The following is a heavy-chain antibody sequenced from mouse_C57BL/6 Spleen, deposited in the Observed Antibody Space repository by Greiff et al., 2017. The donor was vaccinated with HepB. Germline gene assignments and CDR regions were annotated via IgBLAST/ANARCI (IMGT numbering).Heavy chain of an antibody. V-gene: IGHV5-6*02. CDR2: ISSGGSYT. CDR3: ARQPKLGGCDY. CDR1: GFTFSSYG. Sequence: DVMLVESGGDLVTPGGSLKLSCAASGFTFSSYGMSWVRQTPDKRLEWVATISSGGSYTYYPDSVKGRFTISRDNAKNTLYLQMSSLKSEDTAMYYCARQPKLGGCDYWGQGTTLTVSS. J-gene: IGHJ2*01. D-gene: IGHD4-1*01.